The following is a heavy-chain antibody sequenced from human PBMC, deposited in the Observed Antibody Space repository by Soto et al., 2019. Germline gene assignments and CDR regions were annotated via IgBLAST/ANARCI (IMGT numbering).Heavy chain of an antibody. CDR1: GFTFSSYC. V-gene: IGHV3-74*01. J-gene: IGHJ4*02. D-gene: IGHD6-19*01. CDR3: ARDQTVAGPTTFDY. CDR2: IDIAGDTT. Sequence: PXGSLRLSCAASGFTFSSYCMHWVRQTPGKGLVWVSRIDIAGDTTTYADSVKGRFTISRDNAKNTLYLQMNSLRAEDTAVYYCARDQTVAGPTTFDYCGQGTLVTVSS.